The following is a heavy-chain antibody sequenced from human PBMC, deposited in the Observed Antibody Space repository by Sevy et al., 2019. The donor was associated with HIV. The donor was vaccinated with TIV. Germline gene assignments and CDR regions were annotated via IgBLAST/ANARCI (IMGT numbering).Heavy chain of an antibody. CDR1: GFTFSSYA. D-gene: IGHD3-16*01. V-gene: IGHV3-23*01. CDR3: AKDPFSYIMGDGYFDY. J-gene: IGHJ4*02. Sequence: GGSLRLSCAASGFTFSSYAMSWVRQAPGKGLEWVSAISGSGGSTYYADSVKGRFTISRDNSKNTLYLQMNSLRAEDTAVYYCAKDPFSYIMGDGYFDYWGQGTLVTVSS. CDR2: ISGSGGST.